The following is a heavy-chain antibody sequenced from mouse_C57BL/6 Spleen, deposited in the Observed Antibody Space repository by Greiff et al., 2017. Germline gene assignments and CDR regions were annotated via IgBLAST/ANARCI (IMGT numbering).Heavy chain of an antibody. D-gene: IGHD1-1*01. CDR1: GYTFTSYG. V-gene: IGHV1-81*01. CDR2: IYPRSGNT. Sequence: VQLQQSGAELARPGASVKLSCKASGYTFTSYGISWVKQRTGQGLEWIGEIYPRSGNTYYNEKFKGKATLPADKSSSTAYMVLRSLTSEDSAVYFCLHYYGSSYAMDYWGQGTSVTVSS. CDR3: LHYYGSSYAMDY. J-gene: IGHJ4*01.